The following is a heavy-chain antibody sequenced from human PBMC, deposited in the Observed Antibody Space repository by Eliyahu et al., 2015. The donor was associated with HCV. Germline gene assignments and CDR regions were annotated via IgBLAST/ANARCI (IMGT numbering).Heavy chain of an antibody. V-gene: IGHV3-21*01. CDR2: ISSSSSYI. CDR1: GFTFXSYX. D-gene: IGHD2-15*01. Sequence: EVQLVESGGGLVKPGGSLRLSCAASGFTFXSYXXNWVRQAPGKGLEWVSSISSSSSYIYYADSVKGRFTISRDNAKNSLYLQMNSLRAEDTAVYYCARDGVDCSGGSCYSYYFDYWGQGTLVTVSS. CDR3: ARDGVDCSGGSCYSYYFDY. J-gene: IGHJ4*02.